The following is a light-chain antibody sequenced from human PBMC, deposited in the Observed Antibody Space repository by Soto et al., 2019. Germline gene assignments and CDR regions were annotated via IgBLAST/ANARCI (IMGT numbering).Light chain of an antibody. CDR2: GNI. V-gene: IGLV1-40*01. CDR3: QSDDSTLSARYV. CDR1: SSNIGAGYN. Sequence: QSLLSQPPSVSGAPGHRVTIPCPGRSSNIGAGYNVHWYQQRPGTAPKRLIFGNINRPSEDPVPFYGSKSGTSASLAITGLQAEDEGDYYCQSDDSTLSARYVFGTGTKVTVL. J-gene: IGLJ1*01.